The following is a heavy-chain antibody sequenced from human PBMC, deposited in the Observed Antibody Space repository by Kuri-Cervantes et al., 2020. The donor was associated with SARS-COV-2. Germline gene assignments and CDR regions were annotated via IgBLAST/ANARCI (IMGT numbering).Heavy chain of an antibody. Sequence: ASVKVSCKASGYTFAGYYMHWVRQAPGQGLEWMGWISGYIGVTNYVPRLQGRVTMTTDTSTTTAYMELRGLTSDDTAVYFCARGPADYSSGWTDYWGQGTLVTVSS. V-gene: IGHV1-18*04. CDR1: GYTFAGYY. D-gene: IGHD6-19*01. J-gene: IGHJ4*02. CDR2: ISGYIGVT. CDR3: ARGPADYSSGWTDY.